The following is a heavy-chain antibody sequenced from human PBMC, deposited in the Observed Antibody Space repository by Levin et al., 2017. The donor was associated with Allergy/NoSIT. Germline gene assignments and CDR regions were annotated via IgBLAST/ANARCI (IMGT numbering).Heavy chain of an antibody. D-gene: IGHD2-8*02. CDR3: ARDTTASGFCAGSDCYRNDY. J-gene: IGHJ4*02. V-gene: IGHV3-30*04. CDR1: GFTFHTHA. CDR2: VSSDGILQ. Sequence: QAGGSLRLSCAASGFTFHTHAMHWFRQAPGKGLEWVAAVSSDGILQYYGDSVRGRFTISRDNSITILYLQVTSLRAEDTALYFCARDTTASGFCAGSDCYRNDYWGQGTQVTVSS.